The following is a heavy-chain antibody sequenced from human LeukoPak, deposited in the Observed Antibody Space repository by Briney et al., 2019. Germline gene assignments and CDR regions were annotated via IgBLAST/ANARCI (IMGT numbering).Heavy chain of an antibody. J-gene: IGHJ6*03. D-gene: IGHD6-19*01. Sequence: ASVKVSCKASGYTFTSYGITWVRQAPGQGLEWMGWISAYTGNTNYAQKLQGRVTMTTDTSTSTAYMELRSLRSDDTAVYYCARDLAVAGTSYYYYMDVWGKGTTVTVSS. CDR1: GYTFTSYG. CDR2: ISAYTGNT. CDR3: ARDLAVAGTSYYYYMDV. V-gene: IGHV1-18*01.